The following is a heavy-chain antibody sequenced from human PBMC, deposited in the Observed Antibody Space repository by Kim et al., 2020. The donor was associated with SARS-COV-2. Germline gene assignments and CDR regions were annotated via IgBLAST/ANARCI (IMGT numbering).Heavy chain of an antibody. J-gene: IGHJ5*02. V-gene: IGHV4-34*01. CDR3: ARSDPGPWT. Sequence: SQTLSLTCAVYGGSFSGYYWSWIRQPPGKGLEWIGEINHSGSTNYNPSLKSRVTISVDTSKNQFSLKLSSVTAADTAVYYCARSDPGPWTWGQGTLVTVSS. CDR1: GGSFSGYY. D-gene: IGHD1-1*01. CDR2: INHSGST.